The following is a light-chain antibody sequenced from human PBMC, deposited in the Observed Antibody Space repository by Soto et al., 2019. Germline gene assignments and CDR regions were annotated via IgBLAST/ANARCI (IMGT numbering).Light chain of an antibody. V-gene: IGKV3-15*01. CDR1: QSVSSN. CDR2: GAS. CDR3: QQDNNWPPET. J-gene: IGKJ1*01. Sequence: EIVMTQSPATLSVSPGERATLSCRASQSVSSNLAWYQQKPGQAPRLLIYGASTRATGIPARFSGSGSGTEFTLTISSLQSEDFAVYYCQQDNNWPPETFGQGTTVDIK.